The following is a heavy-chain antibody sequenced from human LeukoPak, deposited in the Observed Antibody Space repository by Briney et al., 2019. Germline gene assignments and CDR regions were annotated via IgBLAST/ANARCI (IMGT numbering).Heavy chain of an antibody. CDR3: AKVRPPAGYCSGGSCRYYFDY. CDR1: GFTFSSYA. V-gene: IGHV3-23*01. CDR2: ISGSGGST. D-gene: IGHD2-15*01. J-gene: IGHJ4*02. Sequence: GGSLRLSCAASGFTFSSYAMSWVRQAPGKGLEWVSAISGSGGSTYYADSVKGRFTISRDNSKNTLYLQMNSLRTEDTAVYYCAKVRPPAGYCSGGSCRYYFDYWGQGTLVTVSS.